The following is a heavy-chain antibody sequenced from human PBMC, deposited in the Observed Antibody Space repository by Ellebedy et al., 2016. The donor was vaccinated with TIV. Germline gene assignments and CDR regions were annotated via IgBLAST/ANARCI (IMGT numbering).Heavy chain of an antibody. CDR3: ARVGIVGGQVYDY. Sequence: AASVKVSCKASGYTFTGYYMHWVRQAPGQGLEWMGWINPNSGGTNYAQKFQGRVTMTRDTSISTAYMELSRLRSDDTAVYYCARVGIVGGQVYDYWGQGTLVTVSS. J-gene: IGHJ4*02. CDR2: INPNSGGT. V-gene: IGHV1-2*02. D-gene: IGHD1-26*01. CDR1: GYTFTGYY.